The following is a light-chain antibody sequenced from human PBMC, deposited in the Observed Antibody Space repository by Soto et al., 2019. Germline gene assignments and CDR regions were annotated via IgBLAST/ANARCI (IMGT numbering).Light chain of an antibody. V-gene: IGLV2-14*01. CDR1: GSDIGAYNY. CDR3: SSFTTSYFYV. CDR2: GVT. J-gene: IGLJ1*01. Sequence: QSVLTQPASVSGCPGQSIRISCTGSGSDIGAYNYVSWYQQHPGKAPKLLIHGVTRRPSGVSSRFSASKSAYTASLTISGLQAEDEANYYCSSFTTSYFYVFGPGTKVTVL.